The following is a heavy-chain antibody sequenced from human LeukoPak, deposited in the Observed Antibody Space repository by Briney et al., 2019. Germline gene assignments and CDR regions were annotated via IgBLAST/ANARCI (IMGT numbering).Heavy chain of an antibody. CDR1: LDTFTSYG. D-gene: IGHD3-9*01. CDR2: ISAYNGNT. J-gene: IGHJ4*02. CDR3: ASARAGYFDWLLNY. Sequence: ASVKVSSTTSLDTFTSYGIRWVRQAPGQGGVWMGWISAYNGNTNYAQKLQGRVTMTTDTSTSTAYMELRSLRSDDTAVYYCASARAGYFDWLLNYWGQGTLVTVSS. V-gene: IGHV1-18*01.